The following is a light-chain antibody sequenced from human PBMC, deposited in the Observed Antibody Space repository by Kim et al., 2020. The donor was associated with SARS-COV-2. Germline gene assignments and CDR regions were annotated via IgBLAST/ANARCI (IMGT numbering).Light chain of an antibody. V-gene: IGLV3-1*01. CDR1: KLGDKY. Sequence: SLSPGQPASITCSGDKLGDKYACWYQRKPGQSPVLVIYQNSKRPSGIPERFSGSNSGNTATLTISGTQAMDEADYYCQAWDSSTWVFGGGTQLTVL. J-gene: IGLJ3*02. CDR3: QAWDSSTWV. CDR2: QNS.